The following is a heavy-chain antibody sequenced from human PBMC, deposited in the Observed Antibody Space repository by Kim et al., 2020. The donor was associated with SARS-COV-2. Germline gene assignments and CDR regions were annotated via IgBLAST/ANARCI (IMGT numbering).Heavy chain of an antibody. D-gene: IGHD3-10*01. CDR1: GYTFTGYY. V-gene: IGHV1-2*02. CDR2: INPNSGGT. J-gene: IGHJ4*02. CDR3: ARDRGITVVRGVITSRGYFDS. Sequence: ASVKVSCKASGYTFTGYYMHWVRQAPGQGLEWMGWINPNSGGTNYAQKFQVRVTMTRDTSISTAYMELSRLRSDDTAVYYCARDRGITVVRGVITSRGYFDSWGQGTLVTVSS.